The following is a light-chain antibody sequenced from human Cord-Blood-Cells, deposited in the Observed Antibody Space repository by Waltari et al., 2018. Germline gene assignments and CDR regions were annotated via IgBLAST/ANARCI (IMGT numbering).Light chain of an antibody. CDR2: DVS. CDR3: SSYTSSSTLV. Sequence: QSTLTQPAPGSGSPGQSITLSCTGTSSDGGGYNSVSWYQQHPGKAPKLMIYDVSKRPSGVSNRFSGSKSGNTASLTISGLQAEDEADYYCSSYTSSSTLVFGGGTKLTVL. CDR1: SSDGGGYNS. J-gene: IGLJ3*02. V-gene: IGLV2-14*01.